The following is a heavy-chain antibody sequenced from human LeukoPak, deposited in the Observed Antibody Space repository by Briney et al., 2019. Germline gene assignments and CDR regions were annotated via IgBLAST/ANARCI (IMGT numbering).Heavy chain of an antibody. Sequence: GGSLRLSCAASGFTFSSYSMNWVRQAPGKGLEWVSSISSSSSYIYYADSVKGRFTISRDNAKNSLYLQMNSLRAEDTAVYYCAIAAAGMYYFDYWGQGTLVTVSS. D-gene: IGHD6-13*01. CDR1: GFTFSSYS. J-gene: IGHJ4*02. CDR3: AIAAAGMYYFDY. V-gene: IGHV3-21*01. CDR2: ISSSSSYI.